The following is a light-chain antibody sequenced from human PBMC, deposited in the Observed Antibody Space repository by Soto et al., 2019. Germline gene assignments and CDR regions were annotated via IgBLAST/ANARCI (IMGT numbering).Light chain of an antibody. V-gene: IGKV3D-20*02. CDR3: QQRSNWPIT. J-gene: IGKJ5*01. CDR2: GAY. Sequence: EIVLTHSPATLSLSPGESATLSCRSSQSISSSYLGWYQQKPGQAPRLLIYGAYSRATGIPDRFSGSASGTDFTLTISRLEPEDFAVYYCQQRSNWPITFGQGTRLEIK. CDR1: QSISSSY.